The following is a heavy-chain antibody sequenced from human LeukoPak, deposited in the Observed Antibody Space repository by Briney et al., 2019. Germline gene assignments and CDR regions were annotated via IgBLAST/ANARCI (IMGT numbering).Heavy chain of an antibody. V-gene: IGHV1-2*02. CDR1: GYTFTGYY. CDR3: ARSPDILTGEKFDY. Sequence: ASVKVSCKASGYTFTGYYMHWVRQAPGQGLEWMGWINPNSGGTNYAQKFQGRVTMTRDTSISTAYMELRRLRFDDTAVYYCARSPDILTGEKFDYWGQGTLVTVSS. CDR2: INPNSGGT. D-gene: IGHD3-9*01. J-gene: IGHJ4*02.